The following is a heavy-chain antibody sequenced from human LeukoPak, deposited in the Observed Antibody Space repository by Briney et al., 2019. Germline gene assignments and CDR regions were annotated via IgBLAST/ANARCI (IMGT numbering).Heavy chain of an antibody. Sequence: ASVKVSCKASGYTFTSYAMHWVRQAPGQRLEWMGWINAGNGNTKYSQKFQGRVTITRDTSASTAYMELSSLRSEDTAVYYCARDGRYSSSWYGVDYWGQGTLVTVSS. D-gene: IGHD6-13*01. J-gene: IGHJ4*02. V-gene: IGHV1-3*01. CDR1: GYTFTSYA. CDR3: ARDGRYSSSWYGVDY. CDR2: INAGNGNT.